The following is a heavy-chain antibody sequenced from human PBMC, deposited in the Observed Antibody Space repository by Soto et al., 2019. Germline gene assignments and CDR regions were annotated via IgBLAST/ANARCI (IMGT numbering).Heavy chain of an antibody. V-gene: IGHV4-61*01. J-gene: IGHJ5*02. CDR3: ARDGLQPYYYDSSGYYLKGFDP. Sequence: KPSETLSLTCTVSGGSVSSGSYYWSWIRQPPGKGLEWIGYIYYSGSTNYNPSLKSRVTISVDTSKNQFSLKLSSVTAADTAVYYCARDGLQPYYYDSSGYYLKGFDPWGQGTLVTVSS. CDR1: GGSVSSGSYY. CDR2: IYYSGST. D-gene: IGHD3-22*01.